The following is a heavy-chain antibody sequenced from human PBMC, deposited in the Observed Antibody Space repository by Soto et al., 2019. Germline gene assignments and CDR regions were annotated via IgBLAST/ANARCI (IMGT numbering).Heavy chain of an antibody. CDR2: INPNSGGT. CDR3: ASGGWGRYSSGPGTYYGMDV. J-gene: IGHJ6*02. Sequence: QVQLVQSGAEVKKPGASVKVSCKASGYTFTGYYMHWVRQAPGQGLEWMGWINPNSGGTNYAQKFQGWVTMTRATAISTAYMELSRLRADDTAVYYCASGGWGRYSSGPGTYYGMDVGGQGTTVTVSS. CDR1: GYTFTGYY. D-gene: IGHD3-16*01. V-gene: IGHV1-2*04.